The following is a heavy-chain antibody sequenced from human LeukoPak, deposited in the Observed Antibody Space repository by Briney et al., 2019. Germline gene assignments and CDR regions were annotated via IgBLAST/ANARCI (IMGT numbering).Heavy chain of an antibody. CDR3: AGGQGAYDSSGFDY. D-gene: IGHD3-22*01. V-gene: IGHV4-34*01. Sequence: SETLSLTCAVYGGSFSGYYWSWIPQPPGKGLEWIGEINHSGSTNYNPSLKSRVTISVDTSKNQFSLKLSSVTAADTAVYYCAGGQGAYDSSGFDYWGQGTLVTVSS. CDR1: GGSFSGYY. CDR2: INHSGST. J-gene: IGHJ4*02.